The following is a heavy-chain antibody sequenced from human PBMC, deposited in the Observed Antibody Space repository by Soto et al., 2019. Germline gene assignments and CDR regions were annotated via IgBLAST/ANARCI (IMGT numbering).Heavy chain of an antibody. CDR1: GGSITTYY. Sequence: SETLSLTCTVSGGSITTYYWSWIRQPAGKGLEWIGRIYSGGSTNYNPSLRSRVTVSVDMSKNQFSLKLSSVTAADTAVYYCARAHLRDSYGYGLLDYWGQGTLVTVS. CDR2: IYSGGST. V-gene: IGHV4-4*07. D-gene: IGHD5-18*01. CDR3: ARAHLRDSYGYGLLDY. J-gene: IGHJ4*02.